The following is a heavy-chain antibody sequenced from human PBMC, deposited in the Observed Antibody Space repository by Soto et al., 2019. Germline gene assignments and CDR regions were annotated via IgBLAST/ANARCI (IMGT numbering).Heavy chain of an antibody. J-gene: IGHJ4*02. CDR1: GGTVSSYA. V-gene: IGHV1-69*01. CDR2: FIPIFVSA. Sequence: QLHLVQSGAEVKKAGSSVKVSCKASGGTVSSYAITWVRQAPGKGLEWMGVFIPIFVSAHYAPKFQGRITITADESTSTAYMELSGITSEYTAIYYCARDVSSDTTGFRGYDLWGQGTQVTVSS. CDR3: ARDVSSDTTGFRGYDL. D-gene: IGHD3-10*01.